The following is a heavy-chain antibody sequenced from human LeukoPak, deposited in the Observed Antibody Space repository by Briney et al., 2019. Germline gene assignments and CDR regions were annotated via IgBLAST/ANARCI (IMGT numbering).Heavy chain of an antibody. D-gene: IGHD6-13*01. CDR2: IDTSGNT. J-gene: IGHJ2*01. Sequence: PSETLSLTCTVSGGSISSYYWSWIRQPAGKGLEWIGRIDTSGNTNYKLSLKSRVTMSVDTSKNQFSLKLSSVTAADTAVYYCARVSSSWYQDWYFDLWGRGTLVTVSS. CDR3: ARVSSSWYQDWYFDL. CDR1: GGSISSYY. V-gene: IGHV4-4*07.